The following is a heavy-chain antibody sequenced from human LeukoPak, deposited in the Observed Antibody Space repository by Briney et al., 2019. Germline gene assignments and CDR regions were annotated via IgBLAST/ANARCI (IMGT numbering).Heavy chain of an antibody. D-gene: IGHD2-2*01. Sequence: SETLSLTCTVSGGSISSGGYYWSWIRQHPGRGLEWIGYIYYSGSTYYNPSLKSRVTISVDTSKNQFSLKLNSVTAADTAVYYCARDASLDCSSTSCYLPYGMDVWGQGTTVTVSS. J-gene: IGHJ6*02. CDR2: IYYSGST. V-gene: IGHV4-31*03. CDR3: ARDASLDCSSTSCYLPYGMDV. CDR1: GGSISSGGYY.